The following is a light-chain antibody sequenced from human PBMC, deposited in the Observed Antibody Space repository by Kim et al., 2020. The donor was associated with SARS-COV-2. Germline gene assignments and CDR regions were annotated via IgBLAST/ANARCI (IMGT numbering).Light chain of an antibody. J-gene: IGLJ1*01. CDR2: GKN. V-gene: IGLV3-19*01. Sequence: GQTVRITGQGDSLRSYYASWYQQKPGQAPVLVIYGKNNRPSGIPDRFSGSSSGNTASLTITGAQAEDEADYYCNSRDSSGNHYVFGTGTKVTVL. CDR3: NSRDSSGNHYV. CDR1: SLRSYY.